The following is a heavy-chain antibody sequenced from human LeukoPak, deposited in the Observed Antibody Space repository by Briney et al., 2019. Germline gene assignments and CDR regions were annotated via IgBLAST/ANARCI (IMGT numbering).Heavy chain of an antibody. CDR1: GGSIGSYY. V-gene: IGHV4-59*01. CDR3: ASLLRYFDWLAFDY. J-gene: IGHJ4*02. CDR2: IYYSGST. D-gene: IGHD3-9*01. Sequence: PSETLSLTCTLSGGSIGSYYWSWIRQPPGKGLEWIGYIYYSGSTNYNPSLKGRVTISVDTSKNQFSLKLSSVTAADTAVYYCASLLRYFDWLAFDYWGQGTLVTVSS.